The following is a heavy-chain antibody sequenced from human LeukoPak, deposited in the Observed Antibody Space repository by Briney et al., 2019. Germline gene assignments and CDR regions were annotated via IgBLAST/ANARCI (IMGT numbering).Heavy chain of an antibody. D-gene: IGHD3-22*01. CDR2: INPNSGGT. Sequence: ASVKVSCKTSGYTFTGYYMHWVRQAPGQGLEWMGWINPNSGGTNYAQRFQGRVTMTRDTSISTAYMELSRLRSDDSAVYYCARYFYDSSGPSSDAYDIWGQGTMVTVSS. CDR3: ARYFYDSSGPSSDAYDI. J-gene: IGHJ3*02. V-gene: IGHV1-2*02. CDR1: GYTFTGYY.